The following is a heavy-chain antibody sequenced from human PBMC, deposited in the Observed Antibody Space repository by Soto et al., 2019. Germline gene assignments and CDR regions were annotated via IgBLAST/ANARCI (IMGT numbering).Heavy chain of an antibody. V-gene: IGHV1-18*01. CDR1: GYIFVNYG. CDR2: ISPYSGNT. D-gene: IGHD3-16*01. CDR3: AMLDNYVTPTPQDV. J-gene: IGHJ6*02. Sequence: QVQLVQSGDEVRKPGSSVKVSCKASGYIFVNYGIAWVRQAPGQGLEWMGWISPYSGNTHYASKVQGRRTMXTXTXXSTAYRDLGSLTSDDTAVYYCAMLDNYVTPTPQDVWGQGTTVTVSS.